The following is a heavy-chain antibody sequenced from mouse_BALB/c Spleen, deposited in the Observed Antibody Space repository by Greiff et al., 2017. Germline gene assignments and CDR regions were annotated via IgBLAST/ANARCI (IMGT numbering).Heavy chain of an antibody. CDR3: ARWGYYYAMDY. D-gene: IGHD2-2*01. J-gene: IGHJ4*01. CDR1: GYSITSDYA. Sequence: EVKLMESGPGLVKPSQSLSLTCTVTGYSITSDYAWNWIRQFPGNKLEWMGYISYSGSTSYNPSLKSRISITRDTSKNQFFLQLNSVTTEDTATYYCARWGYYYAMDYWGQGTSVTVSS. V-gene: IGHV3-2*02. CDR2: ISYSGST.